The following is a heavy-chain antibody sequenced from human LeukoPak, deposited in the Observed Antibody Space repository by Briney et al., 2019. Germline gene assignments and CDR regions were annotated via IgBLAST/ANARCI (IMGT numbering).Heavy chain of an antibody. Sequence: SETLSLTCTVSGDSINSPDLWSWVRQPPGQGLEWIGEMYLSGTTHSNPSVKSRVTISIDKSKNQFFLNLSSVTAADTAVYYCAGLVGRYSSGLYYYYFDYWGQGTLVTVSS. D-gene: IGHD3-22*01. V-gene: IGHV4-4*02. CDR2: MYLSGTT. CDR3: AGLVGRYSSGLYYYYFDY. J-gene: IGHJ4*02. CDR1: GDSINSPDL.